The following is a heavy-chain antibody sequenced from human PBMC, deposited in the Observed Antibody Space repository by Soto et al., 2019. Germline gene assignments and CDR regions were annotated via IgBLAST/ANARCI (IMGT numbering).Heavy chain of an antibody. CDR1: GYSFTSYW. CDR2: IYPGDSDT. D-gene: IGHD2-15*01. Sequence: GESLKISCKGSGYSFTSYWIGWVRQMPGKGLEWMGIIYPGDSDTRYSPSFQGQVTISADKSISTAYLQWSSLKASDTAMYYCARHPGSGGTFYCYYGMDVWGQGTTVTVSS. J-gene: IGHJ6*02. V-gene: IGHV5-51*01. CDR3: ARHPGSGGTFYCYYGMDV.